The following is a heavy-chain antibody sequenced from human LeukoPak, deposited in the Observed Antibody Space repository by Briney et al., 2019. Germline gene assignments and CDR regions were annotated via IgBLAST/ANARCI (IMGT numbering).Heavy chain of an antibody. CDR3: ARDLIDCGGPRCTDF. J-gene: IGHJ4*02. Sequence: SETLSLTCTVSGGSISSSSYYWGWIRQPPGKGLEWIGSIYYSGSTYYNPSLKSRVTISVDTSKNQFSLKLSSVTAADTAVYYCARDLIDCGGPRCTDFGGQGTLVTVSS. V-gene: IGHV4-39*07. CDR2: IYYSGST. D-gene: IGHD2-21*01. CDR1: GGSISSSSYY.